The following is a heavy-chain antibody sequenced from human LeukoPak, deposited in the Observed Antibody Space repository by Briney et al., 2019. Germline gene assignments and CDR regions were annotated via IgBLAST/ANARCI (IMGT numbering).Heavy chain of an antibody. CDR3: VKGSGTHYYFYYMDV. Sequence: GGSLRLSCAASGFSFITYAMNWVRQAPGKGLEWVSGISGTGSAVGYADSVKGRFTVSRDTSKRTAYLQMSGLRVDDTATYYCVKGSGTHYYFYYMDVWGKGTPVTVSS. CDR2: ISGTGSAV. CDR1: GFSFITYA. V-gene: IGHV3-48*03. J-gene: IGHJ6*03. D-gene: IGHD1-26*01.